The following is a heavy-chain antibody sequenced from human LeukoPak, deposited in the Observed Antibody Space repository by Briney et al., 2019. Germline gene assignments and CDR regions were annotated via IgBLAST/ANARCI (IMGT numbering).Heavy chain of an antibody. Sequence: GGSLRLSCAASGFTFSKSWMSWVRQAPGKGLEWVANMNEDGSEKDYVDSVKGRFTISRDNARKSLYLQMSSLRAEDTAVYYCATYSHWVAGDVWGQGTTVTVSS. CDR3: ATYSHWVAGDV. D-gene: IGHD3-16*01. V-gene: IGHV3-7*03. CDR1: GFTFSKSW. J-gene: IGHJ6*02. CDR2: MNEDGSEK.